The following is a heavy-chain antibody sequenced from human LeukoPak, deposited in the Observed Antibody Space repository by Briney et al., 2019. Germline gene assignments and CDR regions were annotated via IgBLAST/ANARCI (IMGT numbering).Heavy chain of an antibody. D-gene: IGHD2-21*01. J-gene: IGHJ4*02. CDR2: IIPIFGTA. CDR1: GGTFSSYA. CDR3: ASGEYCGRDCYSDY. V-gene: IGHV1-69*01. Sequence: SVKASCMASGGTFSSYAISWVRQAPGQGLEWMGGIIPIFGTADYAQKFQGRVTITADESTSTAYMELSSLRSEDTAVYYCASGEYCGRDCYSDYSGQGTLVTVSS.